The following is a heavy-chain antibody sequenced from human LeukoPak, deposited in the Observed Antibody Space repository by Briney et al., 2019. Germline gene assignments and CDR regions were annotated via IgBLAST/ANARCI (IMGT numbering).Heavy chain of an antibody. CDR3: AREARTDSGSPDPPFDY. J-gene: IGHJ4*02. CDR1: GYTFTSYY. CDR2: INPSGGST. V-gene: IGHV1-46*01. Sequence: GASVKVSCKASGYTFTSYYMHWVRQAPGQGLEWMGIINPSGGSTSYAQKFQGRVTMTWDTSTSTVYMELSSLRSEDTAVYYCAREARTDSGSPDPPFDYWGQGTLVTVSS. D-gene: IGHD1-26*01.